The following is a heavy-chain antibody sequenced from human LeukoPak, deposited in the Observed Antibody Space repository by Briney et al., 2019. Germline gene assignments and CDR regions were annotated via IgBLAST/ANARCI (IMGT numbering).Heavy chain of an antibody. J-gene: IGHJ3*02. CDR2: IYYSGST. V-gene: IGHV4-39*07. CDR3: ARGMRYAQAFDI. CDR1: GGSISSSSYY. D-gene: IGHD1-1*01. Sequence: SETLPLTCTVSGGSISSSSYYWGWIRQPPGTGLEWIGSIYYSGSTYYNPSLKSRVTISVDTSKNQFSLKLSSVTAADTAVYYCARGMRYAQAFDIWGQGTMVTVSS.